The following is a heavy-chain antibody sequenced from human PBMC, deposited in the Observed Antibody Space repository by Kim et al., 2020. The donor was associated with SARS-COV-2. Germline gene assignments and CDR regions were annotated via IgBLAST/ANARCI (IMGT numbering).Heavy chain of an antibody. Sequence: GESLKISCAASGFTFSAYAMNWVRQAPGKGLEWVSHIGGDGGSIYYANSVKGRFVISRDNAKNSLSLQMNSLRDEDTAVYFFARGGNPNSFDYLGQGTLV. J-gene: IGHJ4*02. CDR1: GFTFSAYA. V-gene: IGHV3-48*02. CDR3: ARGGNPNSFDY. CDR2: IGGDGGSI.